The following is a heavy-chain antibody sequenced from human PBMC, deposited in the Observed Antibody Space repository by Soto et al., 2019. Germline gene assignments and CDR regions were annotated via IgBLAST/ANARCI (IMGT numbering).Heavy chain of an antibody. D-gene: IGHD3-10*01. CDR1: GGSISSSSYY. J-gene: IGHJ4*02. Sequence: QLQLQESGPGLVKPSETLSLTCTVSGGSISSSSYYWGWIRQPPGKGLEWIGSIYYSGSTYYNPSLKSRVTISVDTSKNQFSLKLSSVTAADTAVYYCASDRRSGSGSKMKNLDYWGQGTLVTVSS. V-gene: IGHV4-39*01. CDR2: IYYSGST. CDR3: ASDRRSGSGSKMKNLDY.